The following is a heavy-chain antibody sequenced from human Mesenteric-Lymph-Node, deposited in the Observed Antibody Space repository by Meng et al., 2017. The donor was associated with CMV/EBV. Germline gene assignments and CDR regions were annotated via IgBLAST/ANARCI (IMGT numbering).Heavy chain of an antibody. CDR3: VRAGSAAWTDSFDI. Sequence: SGFTFSSYGMNWVRQAPGKGLEWVASIFSVGSRHIYYADSLKGRITISRDNAKNSLYLLMNSLRAEDTAVYYCVRAGSAAWTDSFDIWGQGTMVTVSS. D-gene: IGHD3-10*01. CDR1: GFTFSSYG. J-gene: IGHJ3*02. V-gene: IGHV3-21*01. CDR2: IFSVGSRHI.